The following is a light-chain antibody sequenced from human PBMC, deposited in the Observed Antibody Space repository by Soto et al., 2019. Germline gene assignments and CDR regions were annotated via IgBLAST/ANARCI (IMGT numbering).Light chain of an antibody. Sequence: QAVVTQPPSVSGAPGQSVTISCTGSSSNLGAYYDVFWYQQLPGTAPKLIIYGNTNRPSGVPDRFSGSKSGTSASLIITGLQAEDEADYYCQSYDTSLNVVFGGGTKVTVL. CDR1: SSNLGAYYD. V-gene: IGLV1-40*01. J-gene: IGLJ2*01. CDR2: GNT. CDR3: QSYDTSLNVV.